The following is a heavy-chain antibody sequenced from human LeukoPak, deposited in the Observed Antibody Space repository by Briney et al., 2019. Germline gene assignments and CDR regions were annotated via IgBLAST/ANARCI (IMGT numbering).Heavy chain of an antibody. Sequence: PGGSLRLSCVASGFTFSTYWMAWVRQAPGKGLEWVANIKYDGIEKYYMDSVKGRFTISRDNAKNSLYLHMNNLRDDDTAVYYCAGDLVTEPTGDWFDPWGQGTLVTVSS. J-gene: IGHJ5*02. CDR1: GFTFSTYW. V-gene: IGHV3-7*01. CDR3: AGDLVTEPTGDWFDP. D-gene: IGHD2-21*01. CDR2: IKYDGIEK.